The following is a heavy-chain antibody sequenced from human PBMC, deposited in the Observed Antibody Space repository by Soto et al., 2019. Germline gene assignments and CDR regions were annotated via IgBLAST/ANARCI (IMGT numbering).Heavy chain of an antibody. D-gene: IGHD3-3*01. Sequence: SVKVSCQASGGTLSSYAISWVRQAPGRGLEWMGGIIPIFGTANYAQKFQGRVTITADESTSTAYMVLSSMRSEDTAVYYCPRNSLRTVFGVVVLGRATSNWFDPWGQGTLVNVSS. CDR1: GGTLSSYA. J-gene: IGHJ5*02. CDR2: IIPIFGTA. V-gene: IGHV1-69*13. CDR3: PRNSLRTVFGVVVLGRATSNWFDP.